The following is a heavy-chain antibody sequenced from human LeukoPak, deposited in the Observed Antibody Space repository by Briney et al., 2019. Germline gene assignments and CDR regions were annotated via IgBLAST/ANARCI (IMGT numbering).Heavy chain of an antibody. CDR3: ARQLRREYSYGPNWFDP. D-gene: IGHD5-18*01. V-gene: IGHV4-34*01. CDR1: GGSFSLYY. J-gene: IGHJ5*02. Sequence: PSETLSLTCAVYGGSFSLYYWTWIRQSPGKVLEWIGEINQSGSTYYNPSLKSRVTISVDTSKNQFSLKLSSVTAADTAVYYCARQLRREYSYGPNWFDPWGQGTLVTVSS. CDR2: INQSGST.